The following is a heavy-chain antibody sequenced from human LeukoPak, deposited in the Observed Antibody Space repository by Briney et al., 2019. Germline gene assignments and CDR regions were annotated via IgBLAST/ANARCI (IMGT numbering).Heavy chain of an antibody. V-gene: IGHV3-23*01. CDR2: ISGSGGST. J-gene: IGHJ4*02. Sequence: PGGTLRLSCAASGFTFSSYGMSWVRQAPGKGLEWVSAISGSGGSTYYADSVKGRFTISRDNSKNTLYLQMNSLRAEDTAVYYCARAGDYGDYTARGEFDYWGQGTLVTVSS. D-gene: IGHD4-17*01. CDR3: ARAGDYGDYTARGEFDY. CDR1: GFTFSSYG.